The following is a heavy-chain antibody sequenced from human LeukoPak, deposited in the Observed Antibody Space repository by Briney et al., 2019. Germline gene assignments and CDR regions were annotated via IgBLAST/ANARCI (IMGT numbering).Heavy chain of an antibody. V-gene: IGHV1-2*06. J-gene: IGHJ4*02. Sequence: GSVKVSCKASGYTFTGYYMHWVRQAPGQGLEWMGRINPNSGGTNYAQKFQGRVTMTRDTSISTPYMELSRLRSDDTAVYYCARDNDFWSGYYPLDYWGQGTLVTVSS. CDR2: INPNSGGT. CDR3: ARDNDFWSGYYPLDY. CDR1: GYTFTGYY. D-gene: IGHD3-3*01.